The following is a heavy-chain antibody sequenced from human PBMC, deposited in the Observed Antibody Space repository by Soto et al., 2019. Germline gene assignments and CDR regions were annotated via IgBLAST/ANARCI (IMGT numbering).Heavy chain of an antibody. V-gene: IGHV4-34*01. CDR2: INHSGST. CDR3: ARGPETMIVVVYYYFDY. CDR1: GGSFSGYY. Sequence: SETLSLTCAVYGGSFSGYYWSWIRQPPGKGLEWIGEINHSGSTNYNPSLKSRVTISVDTSKNQFSLKLSSVTAADTAVYYCARGPETMIVVVYYYFDYWGQGTLVTVSS. J-gene: IGHJ4*02. D-gene: IGHD3-22*01.